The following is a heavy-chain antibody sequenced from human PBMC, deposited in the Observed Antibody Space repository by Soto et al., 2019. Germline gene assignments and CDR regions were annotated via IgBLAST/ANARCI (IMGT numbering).Heavy chain of an antibody. CDR1: GYTFTSYG. V-gene: IGHV1-18*01. CDR3: ARDSTDIVVVPAVFDY. D-gene: IGHD2-2*01. J-gene: IGHJ4*01. Sequence: AASVKVSCKASGYTFTSYGISWVRQAPGQGLEWMGWISAYNGNTNYAQKLQGRVTMTTDTSTSTAYMELRSLRSDDTAVYYCARDSTDIVVVPAVFDYWGQGTLVTVSS. CDR2: ISAYNGNT.